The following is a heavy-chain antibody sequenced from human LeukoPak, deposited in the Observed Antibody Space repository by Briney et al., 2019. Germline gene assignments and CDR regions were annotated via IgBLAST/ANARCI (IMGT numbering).Heavy chain of an antibody. CDR3: ARGYTYSSRRLYYFDY. J-gene: IGHJ4*02. V-gene: IGHV4-34*01. Sequence: PSETLSLTCTVSGGSISSYYWSWIRQPPGKGLEWIGEINHSGSTNYNPSLKSRVTISVDTSKNQFSLKLSSVTAAGTAVYYCARGYTYSSRRLYYFDYWGQGTLVTVSS. D-gene: IGHD6-13*01. CDR2: INHSGST. CDR1: GGSISSYY.